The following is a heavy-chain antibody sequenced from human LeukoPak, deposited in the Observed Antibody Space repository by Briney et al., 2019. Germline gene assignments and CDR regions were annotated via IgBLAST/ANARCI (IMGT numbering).Heavy chain of an antibody. D-gene: IGHD5-18*01. CDR1: GGSFSGYY. Sequence: PSETLSLTCAVYGGSFSGYYWSWIRQPPGKGREWIGEIIKSGSTNSNPSPKRRVTISVDTSKNQFSLKLSSVTAADTAVYYCARDRQLWSIWGQGTLVTVSS. CDR3: ARDRQLWSI. V-gene: IGHV4-34*12. CDR2: IIKSGST. J-gene: IGHJ4*02.